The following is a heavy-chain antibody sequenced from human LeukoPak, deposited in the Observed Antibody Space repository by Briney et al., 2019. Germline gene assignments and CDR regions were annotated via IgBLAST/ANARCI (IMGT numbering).Heavy chain of an antibody. V-gene: IGHV4-38-2*02. J-gene: IGHJ4*02. CDR2: AYHSGET. D-gene: IGHD5-12*01. Sequence: SETLSLTCTVSGYSISNDYYWAWIRQTPGKGLEWIGSAYHSGETYHNPPLKSRVTISLDTSRKQFSLNLNSVTAADTAVYYCAREVYSGYDFPQPIDYWGQGTLVTVAS. CDR3: AREVYSGYDFPQPIDY. CDR1: GYSISNDYY.